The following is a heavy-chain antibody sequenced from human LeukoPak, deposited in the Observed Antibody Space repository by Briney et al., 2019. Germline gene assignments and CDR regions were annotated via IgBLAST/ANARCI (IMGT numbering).Heavy chain of an antibody. D-gene: IGHD3-22*01. V-gene: IGHV4-59*01. CDR1: GDSISRYY. CDR2: IYYSGTT. CDR3: ARGEFYFDRTGYEQYFDY. Sequence: ASETLSLTCTVSGDSISRYYWSWIRQPPGKGLDWIGYIYYSGTTNYNPSLKSRVTISVDTSKNQFSLKLSSVTAADTAVYYCARGEFYFDRTGYEQYFDYWGPGTLVTVSS. J-gene: IGHJ4*02.